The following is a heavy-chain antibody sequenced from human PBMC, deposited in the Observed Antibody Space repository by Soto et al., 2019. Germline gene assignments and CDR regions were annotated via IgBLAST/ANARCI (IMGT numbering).Heavy chain of an antibody. D-gene: IGHD1-7*01. Sequence: PWGSLRLSCAASGFTFSSYGMHWVRQVPGKGLEWVAVIWYDGSNKYYADSVKGRFTISRDNSKNTLYLQMNSLRAEDTAVYYCARDGYRYNWNYEAYFDYWGQGTLVTVSS. CDR2: IWYDGSNK. CDR1: GFTFSSYG. CDR3: ARDGYRYNWNYEAYFDY. V-gene: IGHV3-33*01. J-gene: IGHJ4*02.